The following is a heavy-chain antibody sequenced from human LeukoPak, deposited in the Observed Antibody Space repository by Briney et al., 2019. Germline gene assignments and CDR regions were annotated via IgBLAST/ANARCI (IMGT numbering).Heavy chain of an antibody. CDR2: IRYDGNNK. Sequence: PGGSLRLSCAASGFTFSDYGIHWVRQAPGKGLEWVAFIRYDGNNKYYADSVKGRFIISRDNSKSTLYLQMNSLRAEDTAVYYCANLDSSGYSTFDYWGQGTLVTVSS. CDR1: GFTFSDYG. CDR3: ANLDSSGYSTFDY. J-gene: IGHJ4*02. V-gene: IGHV3-30*02. D-gene: IGHD3-22*01.